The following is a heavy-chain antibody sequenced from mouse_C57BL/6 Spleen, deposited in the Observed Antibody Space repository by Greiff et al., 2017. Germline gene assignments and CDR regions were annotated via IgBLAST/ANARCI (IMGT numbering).Heavy chain of an antibody. CDR2: ISSGGDYI. CDR1: GFTFSSYA. Sequence: EVKLMESGEGLVKPGGSLKLSCAASGFTFSSYAMSWVRQTPEKRLEWVAYISSGGDYIYYADTVKGRFTISRDNARNTLYLQMSSLKSEDTAMYYCTRVYYYGSKAMDYWGQGTSVTVSS. CDR3: TRVYYYGSKAMDY. V-gene: IGHV5-9-1*02. J-gene: IGHJ4*01. D-gene: IGHD1-1*01.